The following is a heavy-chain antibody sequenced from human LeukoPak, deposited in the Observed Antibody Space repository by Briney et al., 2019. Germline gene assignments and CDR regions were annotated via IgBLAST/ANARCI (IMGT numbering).Heavy chain of an antibody. V-gene: IGHV3-48*03. CDR2: ISSSGSTI. CDR3: ARESPKFPYYYYGMDV. J-gene: IGHJ6*04. CDR1: GFTFSSYE. Sequence: PGGSLRLSCAASGFTFSSYEMHWVRQAPGKGPEWVSYISSSGSTIYYADSVKGRFTISRDNAKNSLYLQMNSLRAEDTAVYYCARESPKFPYYYYGMDVWGKGTTVTVSS.